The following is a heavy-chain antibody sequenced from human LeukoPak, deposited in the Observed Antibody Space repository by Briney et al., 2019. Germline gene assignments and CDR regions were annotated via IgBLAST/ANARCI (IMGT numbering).Heavy chain of an antibody. Sequence: GGSLRLSCAASGFTFSSYAMSWVRQAPGKGLDWVSAISGSGGSTYSADSVKGRFTISRDNSKNTLYLQMNRLRAEDTAVYYCAKDQYNSSWYGSRAGYWGQGTLVTVSS. J-gene: IGHJ4*02. CDR3: AKDQYNSSWYGSRAGY. V-gene: IGHV3-23*01. D-gene: IGHD6-13*01. CDR1: GFTFSSYA. CDR2: ISGSGGST.